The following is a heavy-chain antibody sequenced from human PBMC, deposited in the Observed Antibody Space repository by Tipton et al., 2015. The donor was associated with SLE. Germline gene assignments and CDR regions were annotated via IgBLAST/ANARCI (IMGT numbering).Heavy chain of an antibody. CDR3: ARDWAVAGTYALYYFDY. J-gene: IGHJ4*02. CDR2: IYHSGST. Sequence: SLTCAVSGYSISSGYYWGWIRQPPGKGLEWIGSIYHSGSTYYNPSLKSRVTISVDTSKNQFSLKLSSVTAADTAVYYCARDWAVAGTYALYYFDYWGQGTLVTVSS. CDR1: GYSISSGYY. D-gene: IGHD6-19*01. V-gene: IGHV4-38-2*01.